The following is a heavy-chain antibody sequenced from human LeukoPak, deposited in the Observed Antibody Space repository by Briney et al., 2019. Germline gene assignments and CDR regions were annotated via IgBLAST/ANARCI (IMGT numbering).Heavy chain of an antibody. Sequence: PGGSLRLSCAASGFTFSSYAMSWVRQAPGKGLEWVSAISGSGGSIYYADSVKGRLTISRDNSKNTLYLQMNSLRAEDTAVYYCATKYYDYVWGRYRLEGTDYWGQGTLVTVSS. J-gene: IGHJ4*02. CDR2: ISGSGGSI. V-gene: IGHV3-23*01. D-gene: IGHD3-16*02. CDR3: ATKYYDYVWGRYRLEGTDY. CDR1: GFTFSSYA.